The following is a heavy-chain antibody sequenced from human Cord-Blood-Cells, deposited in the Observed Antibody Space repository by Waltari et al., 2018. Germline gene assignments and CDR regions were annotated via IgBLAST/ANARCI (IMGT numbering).Heavy chain of an antibody. J-gene: IGHJ4*02. CDR2: INHSGST. V-gene: IGHV4-34*01. D-gene: IGHD3-22*01. Sequence: QVQLQQWGAGLLKPSETLSLTCAVYGGSFSGYYWSWIRQPPGKGLEWIGEINHSGSTNYDPSLKSRVTISVDTSKNQFSLKLSSVTAADTAVYYCARGRGNDSSGYYYVDYWGQGTLVT. CDR1: GGSFSGYY. CDR3: ARGRGNDSSGYYYVDY.